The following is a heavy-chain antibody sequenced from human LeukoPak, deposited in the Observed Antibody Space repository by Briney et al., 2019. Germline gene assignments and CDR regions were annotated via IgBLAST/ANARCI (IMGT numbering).Heavy chain of an antibody. CDR3: AREVVVPAAMVSRWFDP. J-gene: IGHJ5*02. Sequence: PGGSLRLSCAASGFTFSSYSMNWVRQAPGKGLEWVSSISSSSSYIYYADSVKGRFTISRDNAKNSLCLQMNSLRAEDTAVYYCAREVVVPAAMVSRWFDPWGQGTLVTVSS. D-gene: IGHD2-2*01. V-gene: IGHV3-21*01. CDR1: GFTFSSYS. CDR2: ISSSSSYI.